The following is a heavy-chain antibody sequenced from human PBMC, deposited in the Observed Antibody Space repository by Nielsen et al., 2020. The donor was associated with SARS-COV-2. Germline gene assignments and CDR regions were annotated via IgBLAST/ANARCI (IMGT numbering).Heavy chain of an antibody. Sequence: GGSLRLCCGASGFAFSSNGMHWVRQTPGKGLEGVAVISYDGSNKYYANSVKGRFTISRDNSKNTLYLQMNSLRAEDTAVYSCAKEGQVGWYPHIDYWGQGTLVTVSS. V-gene: IGHV3-30*18. D-gene: IGHD6-19*01. J-gene: IGHJ4*02. CDR3: AKEGQVGWYPHIDY. CDR2: ISYDGSNK. CDR1: GFAFSSNG.